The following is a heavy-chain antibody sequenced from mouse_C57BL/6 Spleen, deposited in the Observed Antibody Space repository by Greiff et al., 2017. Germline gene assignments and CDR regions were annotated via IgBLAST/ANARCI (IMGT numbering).Heavy chain of an antibody. V-gene: IGHV1-61*01. CDR2: IYPSDSGT. D-gene: IGHD1-1*01. J-gene: IGHJ3*01. CDR3: ARSHYYYGSTSWFAY. CDR1: GYTFTRYW. Sequence: QVQLQQPGAELVRPGSSVKLSCKASGYTFTRYWMDWVKQRPGQGLEWIGNIYPSDSGTHYNQKFKDKATLTVDTSSSTAYMQLSSLTSEDSAVYYCARSHYYYGSTSWFAYWGQGTLVTVSA.